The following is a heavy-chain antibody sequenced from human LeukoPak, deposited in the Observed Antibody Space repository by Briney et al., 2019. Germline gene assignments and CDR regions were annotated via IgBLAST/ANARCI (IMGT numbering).Heavy chain of an antibody. CDR3: ARDLGSVTATDY. J-gene: IGHJ4*02. CDR1: GCSLTELS. Sequence: ASVKVSCKVSGCSLTELSMHWVRQAPGKGLEWMGRFDPEDGETIYAQNFQARVTMTEDTSTDTAYMELSSLRSEDTAVYYCARDLGSVTATDYWGQGTLVTVSS. V-gene: IGHV1-24*01. D-gene: IGHD2-15*01. CDR2: FDPEDGET.